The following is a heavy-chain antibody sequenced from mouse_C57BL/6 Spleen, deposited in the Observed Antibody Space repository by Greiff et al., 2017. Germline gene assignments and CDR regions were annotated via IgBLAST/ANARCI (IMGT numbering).Heavy chain of an antibody. CDR2: IYPRSGNT. CDR3: AMYYSNYWFAY. D-gene: IGHD2-5*01. V-gene: IGHV1-81*01. J-gene: IGHJ3*01. Sequence: VQLQQSGAELARPGASVKLSCKASGYTFTSSGISWVKQRTGQGLEWIGEIYPRSGNTYYNEKFKGKATLTADKSSSTAYMELRSLTSEDSAVYFCAMYYSNYWFAYWGQGTLVTVSA. CDR1: GYTFTSSG.